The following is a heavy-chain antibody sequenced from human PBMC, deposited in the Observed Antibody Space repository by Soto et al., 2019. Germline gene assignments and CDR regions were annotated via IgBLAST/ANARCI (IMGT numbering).Heavy chain of an antibody. Sequence: VHLVQSGAEVRKPGASVKVSCKGSDYTFTTYGITWVRQAPGQGLEWMGWISAHNGNTNYAQKLQGRVTVTRDTSTSTAYMVLRNLRSDDTAVYYCARGRYGDYWGQGALVTVSS. D-gene: IGHD1-1*01. CDR3: ARGRYGDY. J-gene: IGHJ4*02. CDR1: DYTFTTYG. V-gene: IGHV1-18*01. CDR2: ISAHNGNT.